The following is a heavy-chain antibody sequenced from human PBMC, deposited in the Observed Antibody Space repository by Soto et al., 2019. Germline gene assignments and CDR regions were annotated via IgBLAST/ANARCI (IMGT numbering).Heavy chain of an antibody. Sequence: SETLSLTCAVSGGSISSGGYSWSWIRQPPGKGLEWIGYIYHSGSTYYNPSLKSRVTISVDRPKNQFSLKLSSVTAADTAVYYCARGGSDGRYCGDKNPTFDYWGQGTLVTVSS. CDR3: ARGGSDGRYCGDKNPTFDY. V-gene: IGHV4-30-2*01. CDR1: GGSISSGGYS. D-gene: IGHD4-17*01. J-gene: IGHJ4*02. CDR2: IYHSGST.